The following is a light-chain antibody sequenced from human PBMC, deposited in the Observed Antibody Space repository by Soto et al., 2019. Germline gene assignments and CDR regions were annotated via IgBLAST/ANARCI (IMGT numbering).Light chain of an antibody. Sequence: DIVLTQTPDTLSLSPGERATLSYRASQSVSSNYVAWYQQKPGQAPRLLTHGSSSRASGVPDRFSGRGSGTTFTLIISRLEPEDFAVYYCQQYGTSPFTFGQGTKV. CDR2: GSS. CDR1: QSVSSNY. J-gene: IGKJ2*01. V-gene: IGKV3-20*01. CDR3: QQYGTSPFT.